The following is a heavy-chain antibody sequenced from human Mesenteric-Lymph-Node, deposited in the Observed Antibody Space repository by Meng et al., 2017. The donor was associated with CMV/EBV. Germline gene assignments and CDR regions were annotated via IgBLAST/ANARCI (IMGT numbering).Heavy chain of an antibody. V-gene: IGHV7-4-1*02. CDR1: GYTFTSYA. J-gene: IGHJ4*02. CDR2: INTNNGNP. CDR3: AREVSSSSWATFDY. Sequence: ASGYTFTSYATNWVRQAPGQGLEWMGWINTNNGNPTYAQGFTGRFVFSLDTSVSTAYLQISSLKADDTAVYYCAREVSSSSWATFDYWGQGTLVTVSS. D-gene: IGHD6-13*01.